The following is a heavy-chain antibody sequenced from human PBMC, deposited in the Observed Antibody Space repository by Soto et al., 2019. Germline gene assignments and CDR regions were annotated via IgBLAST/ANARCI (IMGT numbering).Heavy chain of an antibody. CDR1: GRTFCSSR. V-gene: IGHV1-69*13. CDR3: VRDSGAKLSSS. D-gene: IGHD6-13*01. CDR2: IVPIYRTA. J-gene: IGHJ4*02. Sequence: SVKVSCKASGRTFCSSRINWVRQDPGQGLEWVGGIVPIYRTADYAQKFQGRVTITADESARTSYMELRSLKSQDTAVYYCVRDSGAKLSSSWGQGTLVTVSS.